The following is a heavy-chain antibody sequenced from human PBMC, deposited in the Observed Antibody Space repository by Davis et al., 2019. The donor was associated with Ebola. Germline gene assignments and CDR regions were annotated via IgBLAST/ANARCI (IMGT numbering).Heavy chain of an antibody. V-gene: IGHV3-21*01. Sequence: GGSLRLSCTASGFTFGDYAMSWFRQAPGKGLEWVSSISSSSSYIYYADSVKGRFTISRDNAKNSLYLQMNSLRAEDTAVYYCARARTRYSGYDDYWGQGTLVTVSS. CDR3: ARARTRYSGYDDY. CDR1: GFTFGDYA. CDR2: ISSSSSYI. D-gene: IGHD5-12*01. J-gene: IGHJ4*02.